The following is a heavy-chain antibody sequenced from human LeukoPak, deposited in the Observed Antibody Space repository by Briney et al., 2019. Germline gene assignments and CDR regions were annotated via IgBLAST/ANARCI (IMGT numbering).Heavy chain of an antibody. J-gene: IGHJ4*02. D-gene: IGHD2-21*02. CDR3: AKGGFLFVVVTAFDY. CDR1: GFTFSSYA. V-gene: IGHV3-23*01. CDR2: ISGSGGSA. Sequence: GGSLRLSCAASGFTFSSYAMSWVRQAPGKGLEWVSAISGSGGSAYYADSVKGRFTISRDNSKNTLYLQMNSLRAEDTAVYYCAKGGFLFVVVTAFDYWGQGTLVTVSS.